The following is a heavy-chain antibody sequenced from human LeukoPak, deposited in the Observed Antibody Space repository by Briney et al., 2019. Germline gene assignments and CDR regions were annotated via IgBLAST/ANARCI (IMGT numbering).Heavy chain of an antibody. Sequence: SETLSLTCTVSGGSISSYYWSWIRQPPGKGLEWIGYIYYSGSTNYHPSLKSRVTISVDTSKNPFSLKLSSVTAADTAVYYCASSIITGYYYYGMDVWGQGTTVTVSS. V-gene: IGHV4-59*08. D-gene: IGHD3-10*01. J-gene: IGHJ6*02. CDR2: IYYSGST. CDR3: ASSIITGYYYYGMDV. CDR1: GGSISSYY.